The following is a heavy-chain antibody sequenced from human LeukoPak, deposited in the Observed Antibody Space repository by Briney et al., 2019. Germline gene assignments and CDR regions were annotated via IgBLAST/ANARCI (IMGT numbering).Heavy chain of an antibody. Sequence: SETLSLTCIVSGGSISSSIYYWAWVRQPPGKGLEWIGTVFYNGATQYSPSLRSRVTISVDTSKNQFSLKLSSVTGADTAVYYCARGRTKQWPYDYWGQGTLVTVSS. CDR1: GGSISSSIYY. J-gene: IGHJ4*02. CDR3: ARGRTKQWPYDY. D-gene: IGHD6-19*01. V-gene: IGHV4-39*07. CDR2: VFYNGAT.